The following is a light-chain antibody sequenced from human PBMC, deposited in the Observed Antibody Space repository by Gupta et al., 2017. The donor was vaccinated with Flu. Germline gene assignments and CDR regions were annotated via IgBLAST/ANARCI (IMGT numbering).Light chain of an antibody. CDR2: DDN. CDR3: QVWDSSSDHWV. J-gene: IGLJ3*02. Sequence: SYVLTQPPSVSVAPGQTATITCGGNNIGSKSVHWFQQKPGQAPVMVVYDDNKRPSGIPERFSGSNSGNTATLTISRVEAGDEADYYCQVWDSSSDHWVFGGGTKLTVI. V-gene: IGLV3-21*02. CDR1: NIGSKS.